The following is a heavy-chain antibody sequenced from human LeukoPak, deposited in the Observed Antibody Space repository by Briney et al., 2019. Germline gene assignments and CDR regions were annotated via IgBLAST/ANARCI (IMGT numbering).Heavy chain of an antibody. CDR3: VSQNSSGWYHRSHYFDY. V-gene: IGHV3-23*01. J-gene: IGHJ4*02. Sequence: QPGGSLRLSCAASGFTFSSYAMSWVRQAPGKGLEWVSAISGSGGSTYYADSVKGRFTISRDNSKNTLYLQMNSLRAEDTAVYYCVSQNSSGWYHRSHYFDYWGQGTLVTVSS. D-gene: IGHD6-19*01. CDR2: ISGSGGST. CDR1: GFTFSSYA.